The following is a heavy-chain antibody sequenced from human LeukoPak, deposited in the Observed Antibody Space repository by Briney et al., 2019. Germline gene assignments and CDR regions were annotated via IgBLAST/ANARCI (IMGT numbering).Heavy chain of an antibody. CDR3: ATDRGSGWYSYFDY. J-gene: IGHJ4*02. CDR1: GYTFTSYY. V-gene: IGHV1-46*01. D-gene: IGHD6-19*01. Sequence: ASVKVSCKASGYTFTSYYMHWVRQAPGQGLEWMGIINPSGGSTSYAQKFQGRVTMTEDTSTDTAYMELSSLRSEDTAVYYCATDRGSGWYSYFDYWGQGTLVTVSS. CDR2: INPSGGST.